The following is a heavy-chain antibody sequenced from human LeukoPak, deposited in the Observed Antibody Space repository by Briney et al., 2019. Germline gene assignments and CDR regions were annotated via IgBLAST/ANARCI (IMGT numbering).Heavy chain of an antibody. CDR3: AKLPVAGLYFDY. V-gene: IGHV3-23*01. J-gene: IGHJ4*02. CDR2: ISGSGGRT. D-gene: IGHD6-19*01. CDR1: GFTFSSYA. Sequence: GGSLRLSCAASGFTFSSYAMTWVRQAPGKGLEWISAISGSGGRTYHVDSVKGRFTISRDNSKNTLYLQMNSLRVEDTAAYYCAKLPVAGLYFDYWGQGTLVTVSS.